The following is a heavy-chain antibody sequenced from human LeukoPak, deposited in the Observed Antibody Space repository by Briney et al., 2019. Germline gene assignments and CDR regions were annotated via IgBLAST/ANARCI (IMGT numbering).Heavy chain of an antibody. J-gene: IGHJ6*03. CDR2: ISAYNGNT. Sequence: ASVKLSCNSSGYTFTSYGISWVRQAPGQGLEWMGWISAYNGNTNYAQKLQGRVTMTTDTSTSTAYLELRSLRSDDTAVYYCARLIKGDFWSGSLSHYYYYMDVWGKGTTVTVSS. CDR3: ARLIKGDFWSGSLSHYYYYMDV. D-gene: IGHD3-3*01. CDR1: GYTFTSYG. V-gene: IGHV1-18*01.